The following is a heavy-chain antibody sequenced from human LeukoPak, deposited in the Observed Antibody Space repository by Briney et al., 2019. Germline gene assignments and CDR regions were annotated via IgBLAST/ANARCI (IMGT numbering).Heavy chain of an antibody. J-gene: IGHJ4*02. Sequence: ASVKVSCKTSGYTFTTYSISWVRQAPGRGLEWMGWIIGYNGDTNYAQKIQDTVTMTIDTYTSTAYMDLRSLRSDDTAIYYCARFYYDYIWGTYRYNYFDYWGSGTLVTVSS. CDR1: GYTFTTYS. V-gene: IGHV1-18*04. CDR2: IIGYNGDT. D-gene: IGHD3-16*02. CDR3: ARFYYDYIWGTYRYNYFDY.